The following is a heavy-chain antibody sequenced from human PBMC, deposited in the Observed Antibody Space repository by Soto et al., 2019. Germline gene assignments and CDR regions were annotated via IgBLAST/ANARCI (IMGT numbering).Heavy chain of an antibody. V-gene: IGHV5-51*01. Sequence: GEPLKISCKVSGYNFTNYWIAWMRQMPGKGLEWMGIIYPGDSDTIYSPSFQGQVTISADKSINTAYLQWSSLKASDTAMYYCARHERGYSYERRPGLSNWFDPWGQGTLVTVSS. CDR2: IYPGDSDT. CDR1: GYNFTNYW. D-gene: IGHD5-18*01. J-gene: IGHJ5*02. CDR3: ARHERGYSYERRPGLSNWFDP.